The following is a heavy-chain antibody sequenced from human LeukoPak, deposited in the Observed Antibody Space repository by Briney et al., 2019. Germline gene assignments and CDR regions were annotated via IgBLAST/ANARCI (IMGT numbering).Heavy chain of an antibody. CDR2: ISSSGSTI. J-gene: IGHJ5*02. D-gene: IGHD3-10*01. V-gene: IGHV3-11*01. CDR3: ARVVRGVIPNWFDP. Sequence: GGSLRLSCAASGFTFSDYYMSWIRQAPGKGLEWVSYISSSGSTIYYADSVKGRFTISRDNAKNSLYLQMNSLRAEDTAVYYCARVVRGVIPNWFDPWGQGTLVTVSS. CDR1: GFTFSDYY.